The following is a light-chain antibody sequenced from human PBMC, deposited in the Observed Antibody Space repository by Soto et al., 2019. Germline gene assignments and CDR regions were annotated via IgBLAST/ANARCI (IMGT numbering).Light chain of an antibody. CDR2: EVS. CDR3: SSYAGSNNLGVV. V-gene: IGLV2-8*01. CDR1: SSDVGGYNY. J-gene: IGLJ2*01. Sequence: QSALTQPPSASGSPGQSVTISCTGNSSDVGGYNYVSWYQQHPGKAPKLMIYEVSKRPSGVPDRFSGSKSGNTASLTVSGLQAEDEADYYCSSYAGSNNLGVVFGGGTKLTVL.